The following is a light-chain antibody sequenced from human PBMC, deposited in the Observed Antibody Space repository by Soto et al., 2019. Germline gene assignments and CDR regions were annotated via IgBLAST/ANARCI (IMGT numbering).Light chain of an antibody. CDR1: QSVTSF. J-gene: IGKJ4*01. Sequence: EIVLTQSPATLSLSPGERATLSCRASQSVTSFLAWYHQQHGRPPRLLIYDASNRATAIPARFSGRGSGTDFTLTISSLEHEDFAVYYCQQRIDWPRTFGGGTKVEIK. CDR3: QQRIDWPRT. V-gene: IGKV3-11*01. CDR2: DAS.